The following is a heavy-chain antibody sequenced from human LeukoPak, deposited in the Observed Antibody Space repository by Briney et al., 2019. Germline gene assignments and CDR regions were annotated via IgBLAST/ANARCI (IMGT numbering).Heavy chain of an antibody. Sequence: GGSLRLSRTTSGFTFGDYSMSWFRQAPGRGLEWVDFVRSKSFGGATDYAASVKGRFTISRDDPKSIAYLLMDSLKTEDTAVYYCTRLRQDCSRNSCYYYFYYYYMDVWGKGTTVIVSS. CDR1: GFTFGDYS. V-gene: IGHV3-49*03. CDR3: TRLRQDCSRNSCYYYFYYYYMDV. D-gene: IGHD2-2*01. CDR2: VRSKSFGGAT. J-gene: IGHJ6*03.